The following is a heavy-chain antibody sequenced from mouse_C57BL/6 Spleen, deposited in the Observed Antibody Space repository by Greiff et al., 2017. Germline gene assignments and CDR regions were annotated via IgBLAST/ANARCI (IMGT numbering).Heavy chain of an antibody. J-gene: IGHJ1*03. Sequence: EVNVVESGGGLVKPGGSLKLSCAASGFTFSSYAMSWVRQTPEKRLEWVATISDGGSYTSYPDNVKGRFTISRDNAKNNLYLQMSHLKSEDTAMYYCARDDTTVVATRGYFDVWGTGTTVTVSS. D-gene: IGHD1-1*01. CDR1: GFTFSSYA. CDR3: ARDDTTVVATRGYFDV. CDR2: ISDGGSYT. V-gene: IGHV5-4*01.